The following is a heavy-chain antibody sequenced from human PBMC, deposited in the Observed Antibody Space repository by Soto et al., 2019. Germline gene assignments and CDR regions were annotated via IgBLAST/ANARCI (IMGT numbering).Heavy chain of an antibody. J-gene: IGHJ4*02. CDR3: AKIRLLTTVAY. D-gene: IGHD4-17*01. Sequence: GGSLRLSCTASGFTFSSYWMSWFRQAPGKGLEWVANIKQDGSEKYSVDSVKGRFTISRDNAKNSLYLQMNSLRAEDTAIYYCAKIRLLTTVAYWGQGTLVTVSS. CDR1: GFTFSSYW. V-gene: IGHV3-7*03. CDR2: IKQDGSEK.